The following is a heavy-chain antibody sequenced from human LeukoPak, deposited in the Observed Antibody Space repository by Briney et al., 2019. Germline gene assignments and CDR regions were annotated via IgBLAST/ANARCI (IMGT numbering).Heavy chain of an antibody. V-gene: IGHV3-21*01. Sequence: GGSLRLSCAASGFTFSGYSMNWVRQAPGKGLEWVSSISSIGTYIYYADSVKGRFTVSRDNAKNSLYLQMNSLRAEDTAVYYCARCVDDYGDYWFDYWGQGTLVTVSS. D-gene: IGHD4-17*01. CDR1: GFTFSGYS. J-gene: IGHJ4*02. CDR3: ARCVDDYGDYWFDY. CDR2: ISSIGTYI.